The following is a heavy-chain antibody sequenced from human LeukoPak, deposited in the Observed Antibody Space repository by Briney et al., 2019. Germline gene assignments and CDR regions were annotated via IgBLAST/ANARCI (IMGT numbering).Heavy chain of an antibody. CDR3: ARYKNEKYYDILTGYYNVGYYYYYMDV. CDR2: IYPGDSDT. Sequence: GESLKISCKGSGYSFTSYWIGWVRQMPGKGLEWMGIIYPGDSDTRYSPSFQGQVTISADKSISTAYLQWSSLKASDTAMYYCARYKNEKYYDILTGYYNVGYYYYYMDVWGKGTTVTVSS. CDR1: GYSFTSYW. V-gene: IGHV5-51*01. J-gene: IGHJ6*03. D-gene: IGHD3-9*01.